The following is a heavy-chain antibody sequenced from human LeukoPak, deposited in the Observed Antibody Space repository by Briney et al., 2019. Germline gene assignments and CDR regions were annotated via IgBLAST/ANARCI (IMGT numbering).Heavy chain of an antibody. CDR1: GYTFTTYD. V-gene: IGHV1-8*01. CDR2: QVPQSGNT. Sequence: ASVKVSCKASGYTFTTYDINWVRQAAGQGPVWMGWQVPQSGNTVYAQEFQGRVTMTRDTSISTFYMELSSPTSDDTAVYFCARGNGPYFDYWGQGTPVTVSP. J-gene: IGHJ4*02. CDR3: ARGNGPYFDY.